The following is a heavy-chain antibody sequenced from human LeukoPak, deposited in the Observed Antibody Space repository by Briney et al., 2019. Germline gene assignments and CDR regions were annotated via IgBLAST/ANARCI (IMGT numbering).Heavy chain of an antibody. J-gene: IGHJ4*02. Sequence: GGSLRLSCAASGFTFSSYWMHWVRQAPGKGLVWVSSINGGGGSTYYADSVKGRFTISRDNSKNTLYLQMNSLRAEDTAVYYCAKYSHDSSGSYDYWGQGTLVTVSS. V-gene: IGHV3-23*01. D-gene: IGHD3-22*01. CDR1: GFTFSSYW. CDR3: AKYSHDSSGSYDY. CDR2: INGGGGST.